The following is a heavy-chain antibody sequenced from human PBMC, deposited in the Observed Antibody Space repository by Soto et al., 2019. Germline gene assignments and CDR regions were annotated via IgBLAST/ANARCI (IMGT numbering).Heavy chain of an antibody. V-gene: IGHV4-34*01. D-gene: IGHD3-16*01. CDR1: GGSFSGYY. J-gene: IGHJ4*02. CDR3: ARAPRIMITFEGVTYFDY. CDR2: INHSGST. Sequence: SETLSLTCAVYGGSFSGYYWSWIRQPPGKGLEWIGEINHSGSTNYNPSLKSRVTISVDTSKNQFSLKLSSVTAADTAVYYCARAPRIMITFEGVTYFDYWGQGTLVTVSS.